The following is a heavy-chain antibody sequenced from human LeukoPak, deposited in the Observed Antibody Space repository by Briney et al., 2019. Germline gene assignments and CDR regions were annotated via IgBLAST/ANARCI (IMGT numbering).Heavy chain of an antibody. CDR1: GITFTRHW. D-gene: IGHD3-16*01. J-gene: IGHJ4*02. CDR2: IDEDGSEK. CDR3: APEPSYDVKT. V-gene: IGHV3-7*01. Sequence: GGSLRLSCAASGITFTRHWMRWVRQAPGKGLEWVANIDEDGSEKNYLNSVKGRFTISRDNAKNSWYLQMNSLRADDKATYYCAPEPSYDVKTWGQGIMVSVSS.